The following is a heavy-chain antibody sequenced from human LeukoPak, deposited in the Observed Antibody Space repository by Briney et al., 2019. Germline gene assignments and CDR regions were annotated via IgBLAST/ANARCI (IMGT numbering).Heavy chain of an antibody. J-gene: IGHJ3*02. CDR3: ARVSSSWSDAFDI. Sequence: SETLSLTCTVSGGSISSYYWSWIRQPPGKGLEWIGYIYYSGGTNHNPSLKSRVTISVDTSKNQFSLKLSSVTAADTAVYYCARVSSSWSDAFDIWGQGTMVTVSS. CDR1: GGSISSYY. D-gene: IGHD6-13*01. V-gene: IGHV4-59*01. CDR2: IYYSGGT.